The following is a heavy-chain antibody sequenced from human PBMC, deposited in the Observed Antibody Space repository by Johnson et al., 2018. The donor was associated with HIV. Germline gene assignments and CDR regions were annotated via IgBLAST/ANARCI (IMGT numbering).Heavy chain of an antibody. CDR1: GFTFSDYY. J-gene: IGHJ3*02. CDR3: AREMAWEDAFDI. D-gene: IGHD5-24*01. Sequence: QVQVLESGGDLVKPGGSLRLSCAASGFTFSDYYMNWIRQAPGKGLEWVSYISSSGSAIKYADSVKGRFTISRDNAKTSLFLQMRSLRPEDTAVYFCAREMAWEDAFDIWGQGTMVTVSS. CDR2: ISSSGSAI. V-gene: IGHV3-11*04.